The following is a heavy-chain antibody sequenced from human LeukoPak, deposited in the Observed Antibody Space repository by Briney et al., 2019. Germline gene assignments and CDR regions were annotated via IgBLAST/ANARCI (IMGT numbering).Heavy chain of an antibody. Sequence: PSETLSLTCTVSGGSISSSSYYWGWIRQPPGKGLEWIGSIYYSGSTYYNPSLESRVTISVDTSKNQFSLKLSSVTAADTAVYYCASVYSSSSLLDYWGQGTLVTVSS. D-gene: IGHD6-6*01. CDR2: IYYSGST. CDR1: GGSISSSSYY. J-gene: IGHJ4*02. CDR3: ASVYSSSSLLDY. V-gene: IGHV4-39*01.